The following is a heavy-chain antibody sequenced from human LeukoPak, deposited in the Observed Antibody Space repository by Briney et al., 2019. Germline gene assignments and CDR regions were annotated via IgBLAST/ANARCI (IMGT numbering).Heavy chain of an antibody. V-gene: IGHV3-64*01. CDR1: GFTFSSYA. Sequence: GGSLRLSCAASGFTFSSYAMHWVRQAPGKGLEYVSAISSNGGSTYYANSVKGRFTISRDNSKNTLYLQMGSLRAEDMAVYYCARVEGYGSGSYTDWGRGTLVTVSS. CDR2: ISSNGGST. J-gene: IGHJ4*02. CDR3: ARVEGYGSGSYTD. D-gene: IGHD3-10*01.